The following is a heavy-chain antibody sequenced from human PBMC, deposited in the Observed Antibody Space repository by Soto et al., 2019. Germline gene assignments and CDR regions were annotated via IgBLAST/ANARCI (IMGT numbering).Heavy chain of an antibody. D-gene: IGHD3-3*01. V-gene: IGHV3-7*01. J-gene: IGHJ4*02. Sequence: PGGSLRLSCAASGFTFSSYWMSWVRQAPGKGLEWVANIKQDGSEKYYVDSVKGRFTISRDNAKNSLYLQMNSLRAEDTAVYYCARHHVLRFLEWSVTLDYWGQGTLVTVSS. CDR3: ARHHVLRFLEWSVTLDY. CDR2: IKQDGSEK. CDR1: GFTFSSYW.